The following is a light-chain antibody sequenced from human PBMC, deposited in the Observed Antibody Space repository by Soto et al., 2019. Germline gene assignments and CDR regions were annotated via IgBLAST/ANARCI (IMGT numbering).Light chain of an antibody. CDR3: QQYTNTNHPWM. Sequence: SAPTVSASVGDRVPITCRASQTISTWMAWYQQKPGKAPKLLVYDASTLQSGVASRFSGSGSGTEFTLIISGLQPDDSATYYCQQYTNTNHPWMFGQGTKVDI. V-gene: IGKV1-5*01. CDR2: DAS. CDR1: QTISTW. J-gene: IGKJ1*01.